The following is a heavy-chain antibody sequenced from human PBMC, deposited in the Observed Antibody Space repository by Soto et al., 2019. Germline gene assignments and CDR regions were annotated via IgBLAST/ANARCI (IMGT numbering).Heavy chain of an antibody. J-gene: IGHJ4*02. CDR2: IKQDGSEK. CDR3: ARDQSGWPYYFDY. CDR1: GFTFSSYW. V-gene: IGHV3-7*03. Sequence: PGGALGLSCAASGFTFSSYWMSWVRQAPGKGLEWVANIKQDGSEKYYVDSVKGRFTISRDNAKNSLYLQMNSLRAEDTAVYYCARDQSGWPYYFDYWGQGTLVTVSS. D-gene: IGHD6-19*01.